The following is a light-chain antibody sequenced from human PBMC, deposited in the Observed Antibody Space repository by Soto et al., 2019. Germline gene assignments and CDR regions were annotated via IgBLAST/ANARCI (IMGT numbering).Light chain of an antibody. CDR1: QSVSSY. J-gene: IGKJ1*01. V-gene: IGKV3-11*01. CDR2: GAS. Sequence: EIVLTQSPATLSLSPGERATLSCRASQSVSSYLAWYQQKPGQAPRLHIYGASSRATGIPDRFSGSGSGTDFTLTISSLDPDDFAVYYCQQRADWPWTFGQGTKVDIK. CDR3: QQRADWPWT.